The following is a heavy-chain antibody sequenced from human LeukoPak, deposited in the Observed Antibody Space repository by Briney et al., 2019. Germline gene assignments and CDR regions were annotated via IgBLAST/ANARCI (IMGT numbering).Heavy chain of an antibody. V-gene: IGHV3-11*06. CDR3: ARHYYGSGSYDY. J-gene: IGHJ4*02. CDR1: GFTFSDYY. Sequence: PGGSLRLSCAASGFTFSDYYMSWIRQAPGKGLEWVSYISSSSSYTNYADSVKGRFTISRDNAKNSLCLQMNSLRAEDTAVYYCARHYYGSGSYDYWGQGTLVTVSS. CDR2: ISSSSSYT. D-gene: IGHD3-10*01.